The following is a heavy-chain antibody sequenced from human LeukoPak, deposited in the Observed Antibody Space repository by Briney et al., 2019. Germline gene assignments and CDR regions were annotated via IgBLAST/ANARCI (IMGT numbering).Heavy chain of an antibody. D-gene: IGHD3-22*01. J-gene: IGHJ3*02. V-gene: IGHV3-21*01. CDR3: ARGEYYYDSSGYIDAFDI. Sequence: GGSLRLSCAASGFTFSSYSMNWVRQAPGKGLEWVSSISSSSSYIYYADSVTGRFTISRDNAKNSLYLQMNSLRAEDTAVYYCARGEYYYDSSGYIDAFDIWGQGTMVTVSS. CDR1: GFTFSSYS. CDR2: ISSSSSYI.